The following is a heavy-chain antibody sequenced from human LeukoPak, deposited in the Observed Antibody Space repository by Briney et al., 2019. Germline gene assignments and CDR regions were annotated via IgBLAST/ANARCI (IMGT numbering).Heavy chain of an antibody. Sequence: PGGSLRLSCAASGFTFSDFYMSWIRQAPGKGLEWVAVIWYDGSNEYYADSVKGRFTISRDNSKNTLYQQMNSLRVDDTAVYYCARGRYTSSPYFDYWGQGALVTVSS. J-gene: IGHJ4*02. V-gene: IGHV3-33*08. CDR2: IWYDGSNE. CDR1: GFTFSDFY. D-gene: IGHD6-6*01. CDR3: ARGRYTSSPYFDY.